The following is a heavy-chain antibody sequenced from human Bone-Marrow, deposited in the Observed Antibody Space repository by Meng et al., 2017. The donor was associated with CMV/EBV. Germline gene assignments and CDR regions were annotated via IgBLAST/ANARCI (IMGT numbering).Heavy chain of an antibody. Sequence: SVPSDRDAWNWLHQSPSRGLEWLGNTYYSAKLNHDDALSEKSRITINPDTSKRQFSLQLYSVTPEDTAVYYCARDTSNSGWDYFDYWGQGVLVTVSS. V-gene: IGHV6-1*01. CDR3: ARDTSNSGWDYFDY. CDR2: TYYSAKLNH. CDR1: SVPSDRDA. J-gene: IGHJ4*02. D-gene: IGHD6-19*01.